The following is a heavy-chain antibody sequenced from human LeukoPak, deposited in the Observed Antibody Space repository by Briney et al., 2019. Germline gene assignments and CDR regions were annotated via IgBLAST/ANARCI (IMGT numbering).Heavy chain of an antibody. Sequence: GGSLRLSCVLSGFTFSSYAMSWVRQAPGKGLEWVSAISGSGGSRYCADSVKGRFTISRDNSKNMLYLQLNSLRAEDTAVYYCAKGDPPTYYDILTGQDYWGQGTLVTVSS. J-gene: IGHJ4*02. CDR3: AKGDPPTYYDILTGQDY. CDR2: ISGSGGSR. D-gene: IGHD3-9*01. V-gene: IGHV3-23*01. CDR1: GFTFSSYA.